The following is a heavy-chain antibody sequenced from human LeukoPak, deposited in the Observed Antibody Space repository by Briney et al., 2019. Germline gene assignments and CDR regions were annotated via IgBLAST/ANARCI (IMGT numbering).Heavy chain of an antibody. D-gene: IGHD3-16*02. CDR1: GYTFTSYA. Sequence: GASVKVSCKASGYTFTSYAMHWVRQAPGQRLEWMGWINAGNGNTKYSQEFQGRVTITRDTSASTAYMELSSLRSEDMAVYYCARARYYDYVWGSYRSFTDYYYMDVWGKGTTVTVSS. CDR3: ARARYYDYVWGSYRSFTDYYYMDV. V-gene: IGHV1-3*03. CDR2: INAGNGNT. J-gene: IGHJ6*03.